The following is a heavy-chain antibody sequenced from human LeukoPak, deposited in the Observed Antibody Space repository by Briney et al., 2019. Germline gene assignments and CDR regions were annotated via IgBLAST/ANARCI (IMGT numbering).Heavy chain of an antibody. CDR3: ARDRAYYYGSGSQDYYGMDV. CDR2: SYYSGST. J-gene: IGHJ6*02. V-gene: IGHV4-59*01. Sequence: SETLSFTCTVSGGSISSYYWSWIRQPPGRGLEWIGYSYYSGSTNYNPSLESRVTISVDTSKNQFSLKLSSVTAADTAVYYCARDRAYYYGSGSQDYYGMDVWGQGTTVTVSS. CDR1: GGSISSYY. D-gene: IGHD3-10*01.